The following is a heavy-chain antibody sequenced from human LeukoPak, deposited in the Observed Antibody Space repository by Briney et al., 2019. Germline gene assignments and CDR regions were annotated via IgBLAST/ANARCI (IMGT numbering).Heavy chain of an antibody. CDR2: INWNGGST. D-gene: IGHD3-16*01. CDR3: AREEGGYFDY. V-gene: IGHV3-20*04. J-gene: IGHJ4*02. Sequence: GGSLRLSCAASGFSFDDYDMSWVRQAPGKWLEWVSGINWNGGSTGYADSVKGRFTISRDNAKNSLYLQMSSLRAEDTALYYCAREEGGYFDYWGQGTLVTVSS. CDR1: GFSFDDYD.